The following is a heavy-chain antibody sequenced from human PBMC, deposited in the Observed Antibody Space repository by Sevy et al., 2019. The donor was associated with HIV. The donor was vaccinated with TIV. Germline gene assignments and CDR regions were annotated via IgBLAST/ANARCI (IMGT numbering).Heavy chain of an antibody. CDR2: IYPCDSDT. J-gene: IGHJ4*02. V-gene: IGHV5-51*01. Sequence: GESLKISCKGSGYSFTSYWIGWVRQMPGKGLEWMGIIYPCDSDTRYSPSFQGQVTISADKAISTAYLQWSSLKASDTAMYYCARTSGYCTGGVCPLPIDYWGQGTLVTVSS. D-gene: IGHD2-8*02. CDR3: ARTSGYCTGGVCPLPIDY. CDR1: GYSFTSYW.